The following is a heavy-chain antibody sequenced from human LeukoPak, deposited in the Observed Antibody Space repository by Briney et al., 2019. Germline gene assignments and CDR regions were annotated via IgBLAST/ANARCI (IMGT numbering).Heavy chain of an antibody. CDR1: GFTFSSYA. D-gene: IGHD5-12*01. Sequence: PGGSLRLSCAASGFTFSSYAMSWVRQAPGKGLDWVSAISASGGSTSYADSVKGRFTISRDNSKNTLYLQMNSLRAVDTAVYYCASQTSGYSGYSSHYWGQGTLVTASS. V-gene: IGHV3-23*01. CDR2: ISASGGST. J-gene: IGHJ4*02. CDR3: ASQTSGYSGYSSHY.